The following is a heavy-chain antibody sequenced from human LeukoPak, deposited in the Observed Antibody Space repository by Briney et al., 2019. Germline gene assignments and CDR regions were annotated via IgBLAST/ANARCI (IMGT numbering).Heavy chain of an antibody. CDR3: ARVRGSYDPDAFDI. CDR2: IYYSGST. CDR1: GGSISSYY. Sequence: SETLSLTCTVSGGSISSYYWSWIRQPPGKGLEWIRYIYYSGSTNYNPSLKSRVTISVDTSKNQFSLKLSSVTAADTAVYYCARVRGSYDPDAFDIWGQGTMVTVSS. V-gene: IGHV4-59*01. D-gene: IGHD1-26*01. J-gene: IGHJ3*02.